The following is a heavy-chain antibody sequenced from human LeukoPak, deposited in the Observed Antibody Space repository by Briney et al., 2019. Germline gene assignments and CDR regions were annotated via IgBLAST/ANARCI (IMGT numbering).Heavy chain of an antibody. CDR1: GYTFTSYG. V-gene: IGHV1-18*01. CDR2: ISAYNGNT. J-gene: IGHJ4*02. CDR3: ARDQLTILGVVMNGDYYFDY. Sequence: ASVKVSCKASGYTFTSYGISWVRQAPGQGLEWMGWISAYNGNTNYAQKLQGRVTMTTDTSTSTAFMELRSLRSDDTAVYYCARDQLTILGVVMNGDYYFDYWGQGTLVTVSS. D-gene: IGHD3-3*01.